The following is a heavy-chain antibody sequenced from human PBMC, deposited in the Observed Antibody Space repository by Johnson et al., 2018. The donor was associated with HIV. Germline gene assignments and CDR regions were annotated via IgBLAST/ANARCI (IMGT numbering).Heavy chain of an antibody. Sequence: EVQLVESGGGVVQPGRSLRLSCAASGFTFDDYAMHWVRQAPGKGLEWVSGISWNSGSIGYADSVKGRFTISRDNAKNSLYLQMNSLRAEDTALYYCAKGLGWELLTHDAFDIWGQGTMVTVSS. J-gene: IGHJ3*02. CDR2: ISWNSGSI. D-gene: IGHD1-26*01. CDR3: AKGLGWELLTHDAFDI. V-gene: IGHV3-9*01. CDR1: GFTFDDYA.